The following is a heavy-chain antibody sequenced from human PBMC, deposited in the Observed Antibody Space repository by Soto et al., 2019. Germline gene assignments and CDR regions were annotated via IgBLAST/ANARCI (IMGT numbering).Heavy chain of an antibody. V-gene: IGHV6-1*01. D-gene: IGHD3-16*01. CDR2: TSYRLTWCN. CDR1: GDGGGSSSAS. CDR3: AGVSSFRGMDV. J-gene: IGHJ6*02. Sequence: PSPPGSLAYGIPGDGGGSSSASSNWLRQCPSRGLEWLGRTSYRLTWCNDYAGSVKSRIPINPDIFENQFSLQLYPVTPEDTAVYYCAGVSSFRGMDVWGQGTPVTVSS.